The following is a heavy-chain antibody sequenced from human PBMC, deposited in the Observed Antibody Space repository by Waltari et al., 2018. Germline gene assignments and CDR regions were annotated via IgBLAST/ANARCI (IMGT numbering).Heavy chain of an antibody. CDR2: IKQDGSEK. Sequence: VQLVESGGGLVQPGGSLRLSCAASGFTFSSYWMSWVRQAPGKGLEWVANIKQDGSEKYYVDSVKGRFTISRDNAKNSLYLQMNSPRAEDTAVYYCAREGNSGSYWHNWFDPWGQGTLVTVSS. CDR3: AREGNSGSYWHNWFDP. CDR1: GFTFSSYW. D-gene: IGHD1-26*01. V-gene: IGHV3-7*01. J-gene: IGHJ5*02.